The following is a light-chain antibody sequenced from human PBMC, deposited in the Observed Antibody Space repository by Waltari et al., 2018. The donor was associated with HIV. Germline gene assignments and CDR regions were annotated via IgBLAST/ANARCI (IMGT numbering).Light chain of an antibody. CDR3: SSYSTITSLYV. Sequence: QSALAQPASVSGSPGQSITISCAGAVVDSGPEIYVHWYQQHPGRAPRLIIYMLSRRPSGVSDRFSGSSSGMSATLTISGLQSDDEAHYYCSSYSTITSLYVFGTGTRVTVL. V-gene: IGLV2-14*01. CDR2: MLS. CDR1: VVDSGPEIY. J-gene: IGLJ1*01.